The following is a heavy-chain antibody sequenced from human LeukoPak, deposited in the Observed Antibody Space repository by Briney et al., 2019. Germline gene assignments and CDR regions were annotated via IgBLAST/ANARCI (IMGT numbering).Heavy chain of an antibody. CDR2: ISGSGDGT. J-gene: IGHJ4*02. CDR3: AARPTSAAVAPSDF. D-gene: IGHD6-19*01. CDR1: GLTPSRCG. Sequence: GGSLRLSCAASGLTPSRCGMSWVRQAPGKGLEWVSAISGSGDGTYYADSVKGRFTISRDNSMSMLYLEMNSLRAEDTATYYCAARPTSAAVAPSDFWGQGTLVTVSS. V-gene: IGHV3-23*01.